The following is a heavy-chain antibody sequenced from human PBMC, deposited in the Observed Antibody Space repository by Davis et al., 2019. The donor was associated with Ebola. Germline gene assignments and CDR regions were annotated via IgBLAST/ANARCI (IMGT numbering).Heavy chain of an antibody. J-gene: IGHJ4*02. V-gene: IGHV4-34*01. CDR1: GGSFSGYY. CDR2: INHSGST. Sequence: SETLSLTCAVYGGSFSGYYWSWIRQPPGKGLEWIGEINHSGSTNYNPSLKSRVTISVDTSKNQFSLKLSSVTAADTAVYYWARQPSGYDCVDYWGQGTLVTVSS. D-gene: IGHD5-12*01. CDR3: ARQPSGYDCVDY.